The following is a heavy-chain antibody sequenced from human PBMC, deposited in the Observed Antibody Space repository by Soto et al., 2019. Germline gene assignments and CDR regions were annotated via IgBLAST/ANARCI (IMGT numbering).Heavy chain of an antibody. V-gene: IGHV3-30-3*01. J-gene: IGHJ4*02. CDR3: ASVADY. CDR1: GFTLSTYG. CDR2: ISHDGTKK. Sequence: QVQLVESGGGVVQPGQSLRLSCAVSGFTLSTYGMEWVRQAPGKGLDWVAGISHDGTKKDYADSVKGRFTISRDISKNTLFLQMNGLRAEDTDVYYCASVADYWGQGTLVTVSS. D-gene: IGHD2-21*01.